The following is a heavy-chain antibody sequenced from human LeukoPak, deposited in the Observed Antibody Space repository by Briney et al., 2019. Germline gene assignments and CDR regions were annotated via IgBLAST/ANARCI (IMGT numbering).Heavy chain of an antibody. D-gene: IGHD1-26*01. CDR3: ARDLGVGGLYYYYGMDV. CDR2: IIPIFGTA. J-gene: IGHJ6*02. Sequence: SVKVSCKASGGTFSSYAISWVRQAPGQGLEWMGGIIPIFGTANYAQKFQGRVTMTRDASTSTVYMELSSLRSEDTAVYYCARDLGVGGLYYYYGMDVWGQGTTVTVSS. CDR1: GGTFSSYA. V-gene: IGHV1-69*05.